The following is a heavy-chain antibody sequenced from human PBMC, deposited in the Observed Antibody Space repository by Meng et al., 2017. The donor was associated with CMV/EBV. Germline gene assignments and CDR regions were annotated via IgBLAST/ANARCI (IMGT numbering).Heavy chain of an antibody. CDR3: ARDRRPDIVVVPAADPYYYYYGMDV. D-gene: IGHD2-2*01. CDR2: INHSGST. V-gene: IGHV4-34*01. J-gene: IGHJ6*02. Sequence: SETLSLTCAVYGGSFSGYYWSWIRKPPGKGLEWIGEINHSGSTNYNPSLKSRVTISVDTSKNQFSPKLSSVTAADTAVYYCARDRRPDIVVVPAADPYYYYYGMDVWGQGTTVTVSS. CDR1: GGSFSGYY.